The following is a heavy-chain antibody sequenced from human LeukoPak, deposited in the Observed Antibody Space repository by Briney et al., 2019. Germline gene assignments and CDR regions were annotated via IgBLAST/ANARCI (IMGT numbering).Heavy chain of an antibody. CDR1: GFTFSSYA. Sequence: PGGSLRLSCAASGFTFSSYAMHWVRQAPGKGLEWVAVISYDGSNKYYADSVKGRFTISRDNSKNTLYLQMNSLRAEDTAVYDCYALGLYDAFDIWGQGTMVTVSS. D-gene: IGHD2-2*01. CDR3: YALGLYDAFDI. J-gene: IGHJ3*02. V-gene: IGHV3-30*04. CDR2: ISYDGSNK.